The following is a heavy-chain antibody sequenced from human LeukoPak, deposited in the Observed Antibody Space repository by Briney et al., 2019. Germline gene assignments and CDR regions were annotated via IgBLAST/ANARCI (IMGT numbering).Heavy chain of an antibody. V-gene: IGHV3-7*01. D-gene: IGHD6-6*01. CDR2: IKQDGGVK. CDR1: GFTSSSYW. Sequence: GGSLRLSCAASGFTSSSYWMSWVRPALGRGLGCGSHIKQDGGVKYSVESVKGRFTIPRDNAKNQLFLQMNSLRAEDTAVYYCARINSSSSPHFDYWGQGTLVTVSS. J-gene: IGHJ4*02. CDR3: ARINSSSSPHFDY.